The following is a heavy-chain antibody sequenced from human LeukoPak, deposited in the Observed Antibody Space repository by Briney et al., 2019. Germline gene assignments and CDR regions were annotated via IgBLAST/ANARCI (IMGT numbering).Heavy chain of an antibody. J-gene: IGHJ5*02. V-gene: IGHV3-64D*08. CDR2: ITSNGGST. CDR1: GFTFSTNS. D-gene: IGHD1-26*01. CDR3: VTLGMTCLWFYLRFDP. Sequence: GGSLRLSCSASGFTFSTNSMHWVRQAPGKGLEFVSAITSNGGSTYYADSVKGRFTISRDNSKNTLYLQMSSLRAEDTAVYYCVTLGMTCLWFYLRFDPRGQGTLVSVSS.